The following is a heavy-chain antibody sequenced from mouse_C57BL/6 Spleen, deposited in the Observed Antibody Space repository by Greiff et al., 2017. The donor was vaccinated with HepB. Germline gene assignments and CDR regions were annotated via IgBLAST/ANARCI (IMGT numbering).Heavy chain of an antibody. J-gene: IGHJ1*03. CDR3: ARRDGKGYFDV. Sequence: LQQPGTELVKPGASVKLSCKASGYTFTSYWMHWVKQRPIQGLEWIGNIDPSDSETHYNQKFKDKATLTVDKSSSTAYMQLSSLTSEDSAVYYCARRDGKGYFDVWGTGTTVTVSS. CDR1: GYTFTSYW. V-gene: IGHV1-52*01. D-gene: IGHD1-1*01. CDR2: IDPSDSET.